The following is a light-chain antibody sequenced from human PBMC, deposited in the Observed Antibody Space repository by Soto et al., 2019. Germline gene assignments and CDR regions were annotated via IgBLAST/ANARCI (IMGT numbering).Light chain of an antibody. Sequence: QSALTQPPSVSGAPGQRVTISCTGSSSNIGAGYHVHWYQQFPGTAPKLLIYGSTNRPSGVPDRFSGSKSGTSASLAIRGLQGEDEADYYCQSFDTSLSEVVFGGGTKLTVL. J-gene: IGLJ2*01. CDR3: QSFDTSLSEVV. V-gene: IGLV1-40*01. CDR1: SSNIGAGYH. CDR2: GST.